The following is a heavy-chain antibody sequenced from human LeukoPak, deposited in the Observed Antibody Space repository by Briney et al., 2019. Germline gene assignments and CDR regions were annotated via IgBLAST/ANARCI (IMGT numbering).Heavy chain of an antibody. V-gene: IGHV3-30*19. CDR1: GFTFSSYV. J-gene: IGHJ4*02. Sequence: GGSLRLSCAASGFTFSSYVMHWVRQAPGKGLEWVAVISYDGSNKYYADSVKGRFTISRDNSKNTLYLQMNSLRAEDTAVYYCAREYFGYSSGSTDYWGQGTLVTVSS. CDR3: AREYFGYSSGSTDY. CDR2: ISYDGSNK. D-gene: IGHD6-19*01.